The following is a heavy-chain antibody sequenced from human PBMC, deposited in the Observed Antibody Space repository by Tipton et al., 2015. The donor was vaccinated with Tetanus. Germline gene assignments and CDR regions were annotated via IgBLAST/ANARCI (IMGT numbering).Heavy chain of an antibody. CDR1: GGSISSRSYY. CDR2: IYTSENT. Sequence: GLVKPSETLSLICTVSGGSISSRSYYWSWIRQPAGKGLEWIGRIYTSENTNYNPSLKSRVTMSVDTSKNQFSLKLSSVTAADTAVYHCARMQRYGMDVWGQGTTVTVSS. J-gene: IGHJ6*02. CDR3: ARMQRYGMDV. V-gene: IGHV4-61*02. D-gene: IGHD6-25*01.